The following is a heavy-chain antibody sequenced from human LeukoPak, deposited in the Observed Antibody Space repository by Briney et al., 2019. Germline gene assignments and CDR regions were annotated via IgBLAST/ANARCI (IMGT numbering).Heavy chain of an antibody. CDR2: IYSGGGT. CDR1: GFSFSTYA. D-gene: IGHD3-22*01. Sequence: PGGSLRLSCSASGFSFSTYAMHWVRQAPGKGLEWVSLIYSGGGTYYADSVKGRFTISRDNSKNTLYLQMNSLRAEDTAVYYCARYPGYYYDTDYWGQGTLVTVSS. J-gene: IGHJ4*02. V-gene: IGHV3-66*01. CDR3: ARYPGYYYDTDY.